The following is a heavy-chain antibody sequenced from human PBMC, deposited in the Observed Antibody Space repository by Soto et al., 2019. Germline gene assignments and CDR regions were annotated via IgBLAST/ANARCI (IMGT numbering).Heavy chain of an antibody. CDR3: ARQWLDSYYFDY. CDR2: ISSSSTI. CDR1: GFTFSTYS. V-gene: IGHV3-48*01. D-gene: IGHD6-19*01. J-gene: IGHJ4*02. Sequence: PGGSLRLSCAASGFTFSTYSMNWVRQAPGKGLEWVSYISSSSTIFYTDSVKGRFTVSRDNAKNTLYLQMGSLRAEDMAVYYCARQWLDSYYFDYWGQGTLVTVSS.